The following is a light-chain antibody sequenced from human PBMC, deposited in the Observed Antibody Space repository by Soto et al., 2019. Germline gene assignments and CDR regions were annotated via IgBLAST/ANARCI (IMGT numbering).Light chain of an antibody. CDR2: EVS. J-gene: IGLJ2*01. V-gene: IGLV2-14*01. CDR3: TSYTSSNTVL. Sequence: QSVLTQPASVSGSPGQSITISCIGTSSDVGGYDYVSWYQQHPGKAPKLMIYEVSNRPSGVSSRFSGSKSGNTASLTISGLQAEDEADYYCTSYTSSNTVLFGGGTKLTVL. CDR1: SSDVGGYDY.